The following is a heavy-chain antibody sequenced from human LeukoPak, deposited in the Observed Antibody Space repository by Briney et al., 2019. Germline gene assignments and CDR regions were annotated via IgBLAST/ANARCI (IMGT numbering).Heavy chain of an antibody. J-gene: IGHJ5*02. Sequence: GGSLRLSCAASGFTLSNAWMNWVRQAPGKGLEWVANIKQDGSEKYYVDSVKGRFTISRDNAKNSLYLQMNSLRAEDTAVYYCARGRNWFDPWGQGTLVTVSS. CDR3: ARGRNWFDP. CDR1: GFTLSNAW. V-gene: IGHV3-7*01. CDR2: IKQDGSEK.